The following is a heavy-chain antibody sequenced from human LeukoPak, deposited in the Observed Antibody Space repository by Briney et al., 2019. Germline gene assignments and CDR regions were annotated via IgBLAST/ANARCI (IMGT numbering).Heavy chain of an antibody. Sequence: ASVKVSCEASGGTFSSYAISWVRQAPGQGLEWMGGIIPIFGTANYAQKFQGRVTITADESTSTAYMELSSLRSEDTAVYYCARVALAYCGGDCYHFDYWGQGTLVTVSS. D-gene: IGHD2-21*02. CDR1: GGTFSSYA. CDR3: ARVALAYCGGDCYHFDY. V-gene: IGHV1-69*13. J-gene: IGHJ4*02. CDR2: IIPIFGTA.